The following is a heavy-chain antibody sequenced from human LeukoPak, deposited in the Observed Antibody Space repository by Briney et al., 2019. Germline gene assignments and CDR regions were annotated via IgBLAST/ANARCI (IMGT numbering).Heavy chain of an antibody. Sequence: ASVKVSCKASGYTFTSYGISWVRQAPGQGLEWMGWISAYNGNTNYAQKLQGRVTMTTDTSTSTAYMELRSLRSDDTAVYYCARRATTERGHSYGLDFWGQGTLVTASS. V-gene: IGHV1-18*01. CDR2: ISAYNGNT. CDR3: ARRATTERGHSYGLDF. D-gene: IGHD5-18*01. CDR1: GYTFTSYG. J-gene: IGHJ4*02.